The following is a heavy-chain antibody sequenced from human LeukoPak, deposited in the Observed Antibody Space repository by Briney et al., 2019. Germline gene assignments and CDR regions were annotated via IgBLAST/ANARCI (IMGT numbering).Heavy chain of an antibody. D-gene: IGHD6-19*01. CDR3: AKGVGGSSGWYYFDY. J-gene: IGHJ4*02. CDR1: GFNFNYYA. CDR2: VSISGGSS. Sequence: GGSLRLSCAASGFNFNYYAMSWVRQAPGKGLEWVSTVSISGGSSYSADSVKGRFTISRDNSNKILYLQMHSLRAEDTAVYYCAKGVGGSSGWYYFDYWGQGALVTVSS. V-gene: IGHV3-23*01.